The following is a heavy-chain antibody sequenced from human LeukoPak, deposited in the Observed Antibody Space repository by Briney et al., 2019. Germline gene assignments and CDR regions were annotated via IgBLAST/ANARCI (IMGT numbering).Heavy chain of an antibody. CDR1: GFTFSSYW. J-gene: IGHJ4*02. CDR2: IKQDGSEK. D-gene: IGHD3-3*01. V-gene: IGHV3-7*03. Sequence: GGSLRLSCAASGFTFSSYWMTWVRQAPGKGLEWVANIKQDGSEKYYVDSVKGRFTISRDNAKNSLYLQMNSLRAEDTAIYYCARSRNYGFWNNYPRLPFDYWGQGTLVTVSS. CDR3: ARSRNYGFWNNYPRLPFDY.